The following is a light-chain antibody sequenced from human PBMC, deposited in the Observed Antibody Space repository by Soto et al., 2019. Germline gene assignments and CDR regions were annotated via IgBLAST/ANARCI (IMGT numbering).Light chain of an antibody. J-gene: IGKJ5*01. V-gene: IGKV3-11*01. CDR1: PSVSSS. CDR2: DAS. CDR3: QQRSNWPPFT. Sequence: EIVFTQSPATLSLSPGQRATLSCRPSPSVSSSLAWYQQKPGQAPRLLIYDASNRATGIPARFSGSGCGTDFTLTISSLEPEDLAVYYCQQRSNWPPFTFGQGTRLEIK.